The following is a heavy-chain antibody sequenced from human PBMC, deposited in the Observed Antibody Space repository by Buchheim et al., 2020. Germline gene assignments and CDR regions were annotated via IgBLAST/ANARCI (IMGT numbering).Heavy chain of an antibody. CDR3: ARGYNYYGMDV. CDR1: GFTFIIYE. Sequence: EVQLVESGGGLVQPGWSLRLSCAASGFTFIIYEMNWVRQAPGKGLEWVSYISSMGSSIFYAYSVKVRFTISRDNAKNSLYLQMNSLRAEDTAVYYCARGYNYYGMDVWGQGTT. V-gene: IGHV3-48*03. CDR2: ISSMGSSI. J-gene: IGHJ6*02. D-gene: IGHD3-10*01.